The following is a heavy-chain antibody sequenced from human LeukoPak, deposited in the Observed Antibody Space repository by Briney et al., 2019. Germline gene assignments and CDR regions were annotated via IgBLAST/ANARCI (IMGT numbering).Heavy chain of an antibody. J-gene: IGHJ4*02. CDR2: ISYDGSNK. V-gene: IGHV3-30*04. D-gene: IGHD6-19*01. CDR1: GFTFSSYA. Sequence: GGSLRLSCAASGFTFSSYAMHWVRQAPGKGLEWVAVISYDGSNKYYADSVKGRFTISRDNSKNTLYLQMNSLRAEDTAVYYCAKAGRGGSGWYIDYWGQGTLVTVSS. CDR3: AKAGRGGSGWYIDY.